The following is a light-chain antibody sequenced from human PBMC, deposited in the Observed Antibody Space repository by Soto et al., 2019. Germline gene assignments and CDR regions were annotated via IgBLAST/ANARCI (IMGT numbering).Light chain of an antibody. V-gene: IGLV1-51*01. J-gene: IGLJ3*02. CDR1: SSNIGNSY. Sequence: QSVLTQPPSVSAAPGQTVTVSCSGNSSNIGNSYVSWYQQFPGTAPRLLIYDDNKRPSGIRDRFSDSKSGTSATLAITGLQTGDEAVYYCGTWDSSLTNGRAVFGGGTKLTVL. CDR2: DDN. CDR3: GTWDSSLTNGRAV.